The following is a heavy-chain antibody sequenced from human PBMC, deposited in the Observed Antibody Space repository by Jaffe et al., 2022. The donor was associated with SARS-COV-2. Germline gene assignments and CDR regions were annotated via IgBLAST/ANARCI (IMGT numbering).Heavy chain of an antibody. V-gene: IGHV4-31*03. D-gene: IGHD2-2*02. J-gene: IGHJ3*02. CDR2: ISYTGGT. CDR1: GGSISSTNNY. Sequence: QVQLQESGPGLVKPSQTLSLTCTVSGGSISSTNNYWSWIRQHPGKDLEWIGTISYTGGTYYNPSLKSRITMSLDASKNQFSLILSSVTAADTAVYYCARDLPSAECTSTSCYITTFDIWGQGTMVTVSS. CDR3: ARDLPSAECTSTSCYITTFDI.